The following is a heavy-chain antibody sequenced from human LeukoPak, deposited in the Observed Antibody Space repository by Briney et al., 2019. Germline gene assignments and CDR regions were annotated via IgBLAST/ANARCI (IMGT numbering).Heavy chain of an antibody. Sequence: PGGSLRLSCAASGFTFSDYYMSWIRQPPGKGLEWIGYIYNTETTNYNPSLNSRVTISVDTSKNQFSLKLTSVTAADTAVYYCARFDGNHKTDYWGQGTLVTVSS. CDR1: GFTFSDYY. CDR2: IYNTETT. D-gene: IGHD4-23*01. CDR3: ARFDGNHKTDY. J-gene: IGHJ4*02. V-gene: IGHV4-59*08.